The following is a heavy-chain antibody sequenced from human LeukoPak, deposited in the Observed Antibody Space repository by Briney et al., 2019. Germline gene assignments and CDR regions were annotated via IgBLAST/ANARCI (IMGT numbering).Heavy chain of an antibody. CDR3: ARGGSSGGNCYPTCAPDY. CDR2: IYYSGST. J-gene: IGHJ4*02. CDR1: SGSISSYY. Sequence: PSETLSLTCTVSSGSISSYYWSWIRQPPGKGLEWIGYIYYSGSTNYNPSLKSRVTISVDTSKNQFSLKLSSVTAADTAVYYCARGGSSGGNCYPTCAPDYWGQGTLVTVSS. D-gene: IGHD2-15*01. V-gene: IGHV4-59*01.